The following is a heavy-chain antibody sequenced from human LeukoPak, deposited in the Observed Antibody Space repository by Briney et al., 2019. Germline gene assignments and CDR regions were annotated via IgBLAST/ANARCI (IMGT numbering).Heavy chain of an antibody. V-gene: IGHV3-23*01. CDR1: GFTVSSNY. J-gene: IGHJ4*02. D-gene: IGHD6-19*01. CDR2: ISGSGGGT. Sequence: PGGSLRLSCAASGFTVSSNYMSWVRQAPGKGLEWVSAISGSGGGTYYADSVKGRFTISRDNSKNTLYLQMNSLRAADTAVYYCAKDGSPPGYSSDWGQGTLVTVSS. CDR3: AKDGSPPGYSSD.